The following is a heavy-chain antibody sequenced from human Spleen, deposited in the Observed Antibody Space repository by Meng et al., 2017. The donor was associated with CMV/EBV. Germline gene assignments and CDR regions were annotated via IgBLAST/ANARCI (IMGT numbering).Heavy chain of an antibody. CDR3: NTLYLQMNSPRAEDTAVYYCARDKAHYDFWSGYYTYYYYGMDV. CDR1: GFTFSSYA. Sequence: GESLKISCAASGFTFSSYAMSWVRQAPGKGLEWVSGISDSGGSTYYADSVKGRFTISRDNCGSTYYADSVKGRFTISRDNSKNTLYLQMNSPRAEDTAVYYCARDKAHYDFWSGYYTYYYYGMDVWGQGTTVTVSS. V-gene: IGHV3-23*01. D-gene: IGHD3-10*01. J-gene: IGHJ6*02. CDR2: ISDSGGST.